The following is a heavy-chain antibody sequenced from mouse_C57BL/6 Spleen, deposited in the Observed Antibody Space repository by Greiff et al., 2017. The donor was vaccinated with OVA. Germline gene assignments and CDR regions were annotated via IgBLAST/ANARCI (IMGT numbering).Heavy chain of an antibody. Sequence: EVKLVESGGDLVKPGGSLKLSCAASGFTFSSYGMSWVRQTPDKRLEWVATISSGGSYTYYPDSVKGRFTISRDNAKNTLYLQMSSLKSEDIAMYYCARQGYYYGSSYEGDAMDYWGQGTSVTVSS. CDR3: ARQGYYYGSSYEGDAMDY. CDR2: ISSGGSYT. CDR1: GFTFSSYG. V-gene: IGHV5-6*01. J-gene: IGHJ4*01. D-gene: IGHD1-1*01.